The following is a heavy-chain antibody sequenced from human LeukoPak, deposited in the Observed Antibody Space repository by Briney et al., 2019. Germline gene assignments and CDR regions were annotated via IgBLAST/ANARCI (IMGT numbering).Heavy chain of an antibody. Sequence: SVKVSCKASGGTFSSYAISWVRQAPGQGLEWMGGIIPIFGTANYAQKSQGRVTITADESTSTAYMELSSLRSEDTAVYYCARSEFSQDYFDYWGQGTLVTVSS. D-gene: IGHD3-10*01. CDR1: GGTFSSYA. CDR2: IIPIFGTA. CDR3: ARSEFSQDYFDY. J-gene: IGHJ4*02. V-gene: IGHV1-69*13.